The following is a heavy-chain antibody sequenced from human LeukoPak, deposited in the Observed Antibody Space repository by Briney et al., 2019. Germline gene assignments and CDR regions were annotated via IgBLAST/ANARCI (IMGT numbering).Heavy chain of an antibody. CDR2: ISSSAGNT. J-gene: IGHJ4*02. V-gene: IGHV3-23*01. CDR1: GFTFGSYA. D-gene: IGHD6-6*01. CDR3: AKRGHSSSSGAPDFDY. Sequence: GGSLRLSCSASGFTFGSYAMSWVRQAPGKGLEWVSTISSSAGNTYYADSVKGRFTISRDNSKNTLYVRMNSLRAEDTAVYYCAKRGHSSSSGAPDFDYWGQRTLVTVSS.